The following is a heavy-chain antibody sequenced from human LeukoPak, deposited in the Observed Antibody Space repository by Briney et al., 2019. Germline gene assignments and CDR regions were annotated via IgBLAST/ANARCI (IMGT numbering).Heavy chain of an antibody. D-gene: IGHD1-26*01. CDR3: ARDPYGGGYSAGLYFYYMDV. Sequence: GGSLRLSCAASGFTFSSYNMNWVRQAPGKGLEWVSSITSDSSYVFYADSVKGRFTISRDNAENSLYLQMNSLRVEDTAVYYCARDPYGGGYSAGLYFYYMDVWGKGTTVTVSS. V-gene: IGHV3-21*01. J-gene: IGHJ6*03. CDR1: GFTFSSYN. CDR2: ITSDSSYV.